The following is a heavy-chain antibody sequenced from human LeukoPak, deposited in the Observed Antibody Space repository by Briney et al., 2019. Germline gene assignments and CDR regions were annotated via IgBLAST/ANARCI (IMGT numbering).Heavy chain of an antibody. Sequence: GGSLRLSCAASGFTFSSSRMLWVRQTPGKGLVWVSNINTDGSTTNYADSVKGRFTISRDNAKNTLFMQMNSLRAEDTAIYYCVRSWGEDYWGQGTLVTVSS. J-gene: IGHJ4*02. D-gene: IGHD3-16*01. CDR3: VRSWGEDY. V-gene: IGHV3-74*01. CDR2: INTDGSTT. CDR1: GFTFSSSR.